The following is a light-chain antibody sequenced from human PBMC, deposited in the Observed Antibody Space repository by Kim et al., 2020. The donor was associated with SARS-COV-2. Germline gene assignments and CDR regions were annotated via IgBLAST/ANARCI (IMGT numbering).Light chain of an antibody. J-gene: IGLJ3*02. CDR1: SSDVGGYNY. V-gene: IGLV2-14*04. CDR3: SSYTSSSRV. CDR2: DVS. Sequence: PGHPITISCTGTSSDVGGYNYVSWYQQPPGKAPKLMIYDVSKRPSGVSNRFSGSKSGNTASLTISGLQAEDEADYYCSSYTSSSRVFGGGTQLTVL.